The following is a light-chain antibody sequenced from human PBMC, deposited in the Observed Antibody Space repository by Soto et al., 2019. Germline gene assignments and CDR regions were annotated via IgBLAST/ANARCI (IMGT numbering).Light chain of an antibody. CDR1: QSVSSSY. Sequence: IVLTQSPSTLAWSPGGRPTLYCRASQSVSSSYLAWYQQKPGQAPRLXIYGASSRATGIPDRFSGSGSGTDFTLTISRLETEDFAVYYCQQYGSSPITFGQGTRLEIK. CDR3: QQYGSSPIT. V-gene: IGKV3-20*01. J-gene: IGKJ5*01. CDR2: GAS.